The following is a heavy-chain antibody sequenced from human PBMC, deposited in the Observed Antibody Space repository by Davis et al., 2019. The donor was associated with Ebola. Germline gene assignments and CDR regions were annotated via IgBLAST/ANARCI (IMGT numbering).Heavy chain of an antibody. Sequence: SSVHVSCMASGCTFSSYAISWVRQAPGQGLEWMGGIIPIFGTANYAQKFQGRVTITADESTSTAYMELSSLRSEDTAVYYCARVFRVYCSSTSCPDAFDIWGQGTMVTVSS. D-gene: IGHD2-2*01. V-gene: IGHV1-69*13. CDR3: ARVFRVYCSSTSCPDAFDI. J-gene: IGHJ3*02. CDR1: GCTFSSYA. CDR2: IIPIFGTA.